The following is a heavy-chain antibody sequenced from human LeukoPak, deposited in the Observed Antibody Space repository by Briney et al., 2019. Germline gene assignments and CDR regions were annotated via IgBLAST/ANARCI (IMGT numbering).Heavy chain of an antibody. CDR1: GFTFSDYN. V-gene: IGHV3-23*01. CDR2: ISGSGGST. CDR3: AKDLAPMIGSSGD. J-gene: IGHJ4*02. D-gene: IGHD3-22*01. Sequence: GGSLRLSCTASGFTFSDYNFNWVRQAPGKGLEWVSAISGSGGSTYYADSVKGRFTISRDNSKNTLYLQMNSLRAEDTAVYYCAKDLAPMIGSSGDWGQGTLVTVSS.